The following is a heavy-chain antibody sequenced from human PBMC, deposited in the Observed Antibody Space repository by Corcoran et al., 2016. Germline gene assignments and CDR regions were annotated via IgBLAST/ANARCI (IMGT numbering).Heavy chain of an antibody. CDR1: GITFTDAW. V-gene: IGHV3-15*07. Sequence: EVQLVETGGGLIKPGGSLRLSCAASGITFTDAWMNWVRQAPGKGLEWVGRIKSNTDGGTTDYAAPVRGRFTISRDDSTNTLYLQINSLKTEDTAVYYCTTHICSTTWGQGTLVTVSS. CDR3: TTHICSTT. J-gene: IGHJ5*02. CDR2: IKSNTDGGTT. D-gene: IGHD2-2*01.